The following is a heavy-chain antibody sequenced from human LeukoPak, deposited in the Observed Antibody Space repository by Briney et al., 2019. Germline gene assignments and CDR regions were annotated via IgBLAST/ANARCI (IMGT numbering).Heavy chain of an antibody. V-gene: IGHV4-34*01. Sequence: PSETLSLTCAVYGGXFSGYYWSWIRQPPGKGLEWIGEINHSGSTNYNPSLKSRVSISVDTSKNQFSLKLSSVTAADTAVYYCARSSGTTWFDPWGQGTLVTVSS. J-gene: IGHJ5*02. D-gene: IGHD1-1*01. CDR2: INHSGST. CDR1: GGXFSGYY. CDR3: ARSSGTTWFDP.